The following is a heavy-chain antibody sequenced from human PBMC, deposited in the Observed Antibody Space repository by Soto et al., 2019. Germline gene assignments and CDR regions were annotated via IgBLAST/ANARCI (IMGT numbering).Heavy chain of an antibody. CDR3: ARQRVLPAQYFFDY. J-gene: IGHJ4*02. Sequence: SETLSLTCTVSGDSVSSGSYFWTWIRQPPGKGLEWIGYVIPGGCTSYNPSLKSRVTLSIDTSENQFSLKLNSMTAADTAVYYCARQRVLPAQYFFDYWGQGTLVTVSS. V-gene: IGHV4-61*01. CDR2: VIPGGCT. D-gene: IGHD6-13*01. CDR1: GDSVSSGSYF.